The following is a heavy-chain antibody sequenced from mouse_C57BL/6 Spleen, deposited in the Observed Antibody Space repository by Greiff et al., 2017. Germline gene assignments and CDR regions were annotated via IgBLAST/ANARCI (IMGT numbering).Heavy chain of an antibody. CDR2: IDPSNSYT. CDR1: GYTFTSYW. J-gene: IGHJ2*01. Sequence: VQLQQPGAELVMPGASVKLSCKASGYTFTSYWMHWVKQRPGQGLEWIGEIDPSNSYTNYNQKFKGKSTLTVDKSTSTAYMQLSSLASEDSAVYYCARGNFDYWGQGTTLTVSS. V-gene: IGHV1-69*01. CDR3: ARGNFDY.